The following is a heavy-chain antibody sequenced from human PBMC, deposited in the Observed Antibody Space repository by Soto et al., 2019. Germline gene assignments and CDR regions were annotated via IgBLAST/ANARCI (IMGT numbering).Heavy chain of an antibody. CDR3: ARDVLVKVVPAAIPRDPYYYYYGMDV. CDR1: GYTFTSYA. D-gene: IGHD2-2*02. J-gene: IGHJ6*02. V-gene: IGHV1-3*01. Sequence: ASVKVSCKASGYTFTSYAMHWVRQAPGQRLEWMGWINAGNGNTKYSQKFQGRVTITRDTSASTAYMELSSLRSEDTAVYYCARDVLVKVVPAAIPRDPYYYYYGMDVWGQGTTVTVSS. CDR2: INAGNGNT.